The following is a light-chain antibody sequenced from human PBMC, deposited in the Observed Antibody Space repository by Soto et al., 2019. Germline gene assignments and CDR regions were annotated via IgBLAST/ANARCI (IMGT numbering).Light chain of an antibody. CDR3: GADHGSGSSFV. Sequence: QPVLTQPPSTSASLGASVTLTCTLGRFYSDYKVDWYQQRPGKGPRFVMRVGTGGIVGSKGDGIPDRFSVAGSGLNRYLTIKNIQEEDESDYHCGADHGSGSSFVFGGGTKLPVL. J-gene: IGLJ2*01. CDR2: VGTGGIVG. V-gene: IGLV9-49*01. CDR1: RFYSDYK.